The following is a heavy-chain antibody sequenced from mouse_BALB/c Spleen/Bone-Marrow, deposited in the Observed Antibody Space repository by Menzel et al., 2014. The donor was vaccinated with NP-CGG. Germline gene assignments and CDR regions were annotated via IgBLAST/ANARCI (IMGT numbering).Heavy chain of an antibody. J-gene: IGHJ2*01. D-gene: IGHD2-1*01. CDR2: IRNKANGYTT. Sequence: EVKVVESGGGLVQPGGFLRLSCATSGFTFTDHYMSWVRQPPGKALEWLGFIRNKANGYTTEYSASVKGRLTISRDNSQSIVYLQMNTLRAEDSATYYCARDYLYYFDYWGQGTTLTVSS. V-gene: IGHV7-3*02. CDR3: ARDYLYYFDY. CDR1: GFTFTDHY.